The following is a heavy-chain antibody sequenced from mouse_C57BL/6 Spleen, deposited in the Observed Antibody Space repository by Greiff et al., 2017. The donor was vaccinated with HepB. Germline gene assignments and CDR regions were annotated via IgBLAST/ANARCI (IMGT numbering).Heavy chain of an antibody. Sequence: EVQLVESGGGLVKPGGSLKLSCAASGFTFSSYAMSWVRQTPEKRLEWVATISDGGSYTYYPDNVKGRFTISRDNAKNNLYLQMSHLKSEDTAMYYCAREGYDYDFPWFAYWGQGTLVTVSA. CDR1: GFTFSSYA. D-gene: IGHD2-4*01. CDR3: AREGYDYDFPWFAY. CDR2: ISDGGSYT. V-gene: IGHV5-4*01. J-gene: IGHJ3*01.